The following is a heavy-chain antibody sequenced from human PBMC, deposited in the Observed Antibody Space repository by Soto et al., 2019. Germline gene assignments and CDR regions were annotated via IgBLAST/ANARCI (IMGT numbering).Heavy chain of an antibody. J-gene: IGHJ4*02. Sequence: VQLVESGGGLIQAGGSLRLSCAVSGFTVSNNFMMWVRQAPGKGLEWVSLIYSGGSIYYADYVKGRFTIARDGSMNMLYLQMNSLTAEDTAVYYCARDGNGQRGSPHWGQGTLVTVSS. V-gene: IGHV3-53*02. D-gene: IGHD3-16*01. CDR2: IYSGGSI. CDR3: ARDGNGQRGSPH. CDR1: GFTVSNNF.